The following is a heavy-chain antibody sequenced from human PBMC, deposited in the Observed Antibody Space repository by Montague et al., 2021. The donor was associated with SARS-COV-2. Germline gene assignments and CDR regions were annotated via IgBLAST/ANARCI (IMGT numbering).Heavy chain of an antibody. J-gene: IGHJ4*03. CDR3: AGTRGYGYIYHPLDF. Sequence: SETLSLTRSVSGPSVSTFYWNWIRQPPGKGLEWVGYADSTGSTSYNPSLNSRVTISLDASSNQFSLRLGSVTAADTAIYYCAGTRGYGYIYHPLDFWSQGTLVTVSS. CDR2: ADSTGST. D-gene: IGHD5-18*01. V-gene: IGHV4-4*08. CDR1: GPSVSTFY.